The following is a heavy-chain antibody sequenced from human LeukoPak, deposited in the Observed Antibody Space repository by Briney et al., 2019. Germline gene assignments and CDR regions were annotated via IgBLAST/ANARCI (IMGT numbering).Heavy chain of an antibody. CDR3: ARVVYYDSSGYYVGYYFDY. CDR2: IYYSGST. CDR1: GGSISSYY. J-gene: IGHJ4*02. D-gene: IGHD3-22*01. V-gene: IGHV4-59*01. Sequence: SETLSLTCTVSGGSISSYYLSWIRQPPGKGLEWIGYIYYSGSTNYNPSLKSRVTISVDTSKNQFSLKLSSVTAADTAVYYGARVVYYDSSGYYVGYYFDYWGQGTLVTVSS.